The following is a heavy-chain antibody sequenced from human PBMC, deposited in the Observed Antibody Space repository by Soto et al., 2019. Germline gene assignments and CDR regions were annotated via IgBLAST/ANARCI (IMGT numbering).Heavy chain of an antibody. CDR3: AREKWLVRRNDPFDI. D-gene: IGHD6-19*01. CDR1: GYTFINYY. J-gene: IGHJ3*02. CDR2: INPNGGST. V-gene: IGHV1-46*01. Sequence: QVQLVQSGAEVKKPGASVKVSCKASGYTFINYYKHWVRQAPGQGLEWMGIINPNGGSTTYAQKFQGRVTLTRDTSTNTVNMELSSLRSEDTAVYYCAREKWLVRRNDPFDIWGQGTMVTVSS.